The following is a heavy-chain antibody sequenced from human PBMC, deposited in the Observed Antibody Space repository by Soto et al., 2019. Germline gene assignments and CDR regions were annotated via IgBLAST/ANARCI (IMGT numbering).Heavy chain of an antibody. J-gene: IGHJ6*02. CDR1: GGSFSGYY. CDR2: INHSGST. V-gene: IGHV4-34*01. Sequence: SETLSLTCAVYGGSFSGYYWSWIRQPPGKGLEWIGEINHSGSTNYNPSLKSRVTISVDTSKNQFSLKLSSVTAADTAVYYCARSGTIFGIYGMDVWGQGTTVTVSS. D-gene: IGHD3-3*01. CDR3: ARSGTIFGIYGMDV.